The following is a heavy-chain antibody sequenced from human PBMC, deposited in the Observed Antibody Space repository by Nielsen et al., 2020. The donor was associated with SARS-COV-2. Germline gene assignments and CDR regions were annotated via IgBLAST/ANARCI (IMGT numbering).Heavy chain of an antibody. V-gene: IGHV1-18*01. D-gene: IGHD6-19*01. J-gene: IGHJ6*02. CDR1: GYTFTSYG. CDR2: ISAYNGNT. Sequence: ASVKVSCKASGYTFTSYGISWVRQAPGQGLEWMGWISAYNGNTNYAQKLQGRVTMTTDTSTSTAYMELRSLRSNDTAVYYCARGVAAVASMFGSSSPRYYYGMDVWGQGTTVTVSS. CDR3: ARGVAAVASMFGSSSPRYYYGMDV.